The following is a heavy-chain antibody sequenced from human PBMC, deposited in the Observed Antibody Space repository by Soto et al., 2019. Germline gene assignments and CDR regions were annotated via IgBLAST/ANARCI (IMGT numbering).Heavy chain of an antibody. CDR2: INPNSGGT. V-gene: IGHV1-2*04. J-gene: IGHJ6*03. Sequence: GASVKVSCKASGYTFTGYYMHWVRQAPGQGLEWMGWINPNSGGTNYAQKFQGWVTMTRDTSISTAYMELSRLRSDDTAVYYCARSADIVVGHGYMDVWGKGTTVTVSS. CDR3: ARSADIVVGHGYMDV. CDR1: GYTFTGYY. D-gene: IGHD2-15*01.